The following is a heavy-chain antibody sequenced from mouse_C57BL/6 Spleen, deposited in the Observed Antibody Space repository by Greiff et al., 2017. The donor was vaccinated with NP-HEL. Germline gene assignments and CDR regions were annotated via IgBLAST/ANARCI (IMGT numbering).Heavy chain of an antibody. J-gene: IGHJ3*01. CDR1: GFTFSDYY. CDR2: ISNGGGST. CDR3: ASGLAY. Sequence: EVQVVESGGGLVQPGGSLKLSCAASGFTFSDYYMYWVRQTPEKRLEWVAYISNGGGSTYYPDTVKGRFTISRDNAKNTLYLQMSRLKSEDTAMYYCASGLAYWGQGTLVTVSA. V-gene: IGHV5-12*01.